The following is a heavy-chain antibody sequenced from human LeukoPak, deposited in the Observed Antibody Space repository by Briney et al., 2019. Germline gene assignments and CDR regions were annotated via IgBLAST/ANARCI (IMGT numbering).Heavy chain of an antibody. CDR2: IYSGGST. V-gene: IGHV3-66*01. CDR1: GFTVSHNY. Sequence: GGSLRLSCAASGFTVSHNYMSWVRQAPGKGLEWVSVIYSGGSTNYADSVKGRFTISRDNSKNTLYLQMNSLRAEDSAVYYCAKGSLYSDWLIWLDYWGQGTLVTVSS. J-gene: IGHJ4*02. D-gene: IGHD3-9*01. CDR3: AKGSLYSDWLIWLDY.